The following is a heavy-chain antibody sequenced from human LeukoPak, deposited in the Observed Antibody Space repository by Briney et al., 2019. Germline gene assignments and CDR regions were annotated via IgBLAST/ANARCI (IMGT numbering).Heavy chain of an antibody. D-gene: IGHD3-9*01. J-gene: IGHJ6*02. V-gene: IGHV1-2*04. Sequence: ASVKVSCKASENTFTNYYMHWVRQAPGQGLEWMGWINPNSGGTNYAQKFQGWVTMTRDTSISTAYMELSRLRSDDTAVYYCARAKELRYFDWLPLDYGMDVWGQGTTVTVSS. CDR2: INPNSGGT. CDR1: ENTFTNYY. CDR3: ARAKELRYFDWLPLDYGMDV.